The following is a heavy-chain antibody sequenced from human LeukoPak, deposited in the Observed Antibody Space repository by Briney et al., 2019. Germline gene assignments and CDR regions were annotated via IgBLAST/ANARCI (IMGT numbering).Heavy chain of an antibody. CDR3: ARQGAFFTVTRFYWFDP. V-gene: IGHV4-34*01. CDR1: GGSFSGYY. CDR2: INHSGST. D-gene: IGHD4-11*01. Sequence: SETLSLTCAVYGGSFSGYYWSWIRQPPGKGLEWIGEINHSGSTNYNPPLKSRVTISVDTSKNQFSLKLSSVTAADTAVYYCARQGAFFTVTRFYWFDPWGQGTLVTVSS. J-gene: IGHJ5*02.